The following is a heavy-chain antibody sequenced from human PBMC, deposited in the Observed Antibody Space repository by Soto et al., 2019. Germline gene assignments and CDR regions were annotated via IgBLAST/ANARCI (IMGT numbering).Heavy chain of an antibody. CDR2: IYYSGST. Sequence: SETLSLTCTVSGGSISSSSYYWGWIRQPPGKGLEWIGSIYYSGSTYYNPSLKSRVTISVDTSKNQFSLKLSSVTAADTAVYYCARHYAKNWGHPSIFDYWGQGTLVTVSS. V-gene: IGHV4-39*01. CDR3: ARHYAKNWGHPSIFDY. J-gene: IGHJ4*02. D-gene: IGHD7-27*01. CDR1: GGSISSSSYY.